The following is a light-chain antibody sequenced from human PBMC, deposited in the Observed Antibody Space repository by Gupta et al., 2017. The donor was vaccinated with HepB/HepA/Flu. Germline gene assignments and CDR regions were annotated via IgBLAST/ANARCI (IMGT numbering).Light chain of an antibody. J-gene: IGKJ4*01. V-gene: IGKV3-15*01. CDR3: QQYNTWPPLT. Sequence: EIVMTQSPATLSVSPGERATLSCRASQSVSSSLACYQQKPGQATRLLIYGASTRATGIPARFSGSGSGTEFTLTISSLQSEDFAVYYCQQYNTWPPLTFGGGTKVEIK. CDR2: GAS. CDR1: QSVSSS.